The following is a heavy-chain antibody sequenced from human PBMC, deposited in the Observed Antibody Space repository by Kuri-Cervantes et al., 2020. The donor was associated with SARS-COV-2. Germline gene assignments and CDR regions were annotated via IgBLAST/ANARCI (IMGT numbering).Heavy chain of an antibody. J-gene: IGHJ4*02. V-gene: IGHV2-5*05. CDR3: VRIRAATVIADY. CDR1: GFSLSTSGVG. D-gene: IGHD4-11*01. CDR2: IYWDDDK. Sequence: SGPTMGNPTHTLTLTCTFSGFSLSTSGVGVGWIRQPPGKALEWLALIYWDDDKRYGPSLKSRLTITKDTSKNQVVLTMTNMDPVDTATYYCVRIRAATVIADYWGQGTLVTVSS.